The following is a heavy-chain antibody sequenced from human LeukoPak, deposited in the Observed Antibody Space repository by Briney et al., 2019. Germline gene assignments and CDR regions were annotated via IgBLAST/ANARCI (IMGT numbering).Heavy chain of an antibody. D-gene: IGHD1-26*01. V-gene: IGHV3-74*01. Sequence: GGSLRLSCAASGFPFSGYWMHWVRQAPGKGLVWVSRIDDDGAGTAYADSVKGRFTISRDNAKNTLYLQMNSLRAEDTAVYYCAKDLIVGASADWFDPWGQGTLVTVSS. CDR2: IDDDGAGT. CDR1: GFPFSGYW. CDR3: AKDLIVGASADWFDP. J-gene: IGHJ5*02.